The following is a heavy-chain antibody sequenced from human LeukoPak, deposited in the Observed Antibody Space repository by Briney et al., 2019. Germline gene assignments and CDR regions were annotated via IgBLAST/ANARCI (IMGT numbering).Heavy chain of an antibody. J-gene: IGHJ4*02. D-gene: IGHD3-3*01. CDR1: GYTFTTYG. CDR3: ARGSLRFLEWSADY. CDR2: ISADNGNT. Sequence: ASVKVSCKASGYTFTTYGISWVRQAPGQGLEWMGWISADNGNTNYAQKFRGIIIMTTDTSTSTAFMEMKSLKSDDTAVYYCARGSLRFLEWSADYWGQGTLVTVSS. V-gene: IGHV1-18*01.